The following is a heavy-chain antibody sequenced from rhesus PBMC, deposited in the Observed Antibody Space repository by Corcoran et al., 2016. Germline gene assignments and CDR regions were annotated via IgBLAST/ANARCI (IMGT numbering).Heavy chain of an antibody. V-gene: IGHV4-173*01. CDR2: ISGSGGST. CDR1: GGSISRNW. Sequence: QLQLQESGPGLVKPSETLSLTCAVSGGSISRNWWSWIRQPPGKGLEWIGRISGSGGSTSFTPSLKGRVTISTEPSKNQFSLKLSSVTAAETAVYYCAKTVTTSSLDVWGRGVLVTVSS. D-gene: IGHD4-23*01. J-gene: IGHJ5-2*02. CDR3: AKTVTTSSLDV.